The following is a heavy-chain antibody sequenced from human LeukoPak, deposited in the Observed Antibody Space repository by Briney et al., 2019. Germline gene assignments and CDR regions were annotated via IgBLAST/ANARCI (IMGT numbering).Heavy chain of an antibody. D-gene: IGHD6-13*01. V-gene: IGHV1-3*01. CDR2: INAGNGNT. J-gene: IGHJ5*02. CDR1: GYTFTSYA. Sequence: ASVKVSCKASGYTFTSYAMHWVRQAPGQRLEWMGWINAGNGNTKYSQKFQGRVTMTRNTSINTAYMELSSLRSEDTAVYYCARSRAAAGKRVVDWFDPWGQGTLVTVSS. CDR3: ARSRAAAGKRVVDWFDP.